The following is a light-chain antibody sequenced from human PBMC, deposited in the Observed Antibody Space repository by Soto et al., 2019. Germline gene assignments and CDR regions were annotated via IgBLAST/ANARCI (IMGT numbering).Light chain of an antibody. Sequence: TQHPTVSAGTAQKVTMFYPRGSGQIGNNYVSGNQQIPGTDPKLLIYDNNKRPSGIPDRFSGSKSGTSATLGITGFQTGDEADYYCGTWDSSLSGYVFGTWTKVTVL. CDR1: SGQIGNNY. V-gene: IGLV1-51*01. CDR3: GTWDSSLSGYV. CDR2: DNN. J-gene: IGLJ1*01.